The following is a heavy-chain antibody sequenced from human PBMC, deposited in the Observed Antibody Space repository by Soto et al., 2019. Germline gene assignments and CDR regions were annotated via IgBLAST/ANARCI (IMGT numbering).Heavy chain of an antibody. D-gene: IGHD5-12*01. CDR3: ARYIVATLTDYYYYMDV. Sequence: GGSLRLSCAASGFTFSSYWMSWVRQAPGKGLEWVANIKQDGSEKYYVDSVKGRFTISRDNAKNSLYLQMNSLRAEDTAVYYCARYIVATLTDYYYYMDVWGKGTTVTVSS. V-gene: IGHV3-7*01. CDR2: IKQDGSEK. CDR1: GFTFSSYW. J-gene: IGHJ6*03.